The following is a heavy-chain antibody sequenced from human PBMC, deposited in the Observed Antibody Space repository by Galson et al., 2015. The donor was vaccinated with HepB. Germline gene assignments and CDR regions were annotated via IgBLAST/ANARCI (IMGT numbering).Heavy chain of an antibody. D-gene: IGHD1-26*01. Sequence: SLRLSCAASGFTFSSYSMNWVRQAPGKGLEWVSSISSSSSYIYYADSVKGRFTISRDNAKNSLYLQMNSLRAEDTAVYYCARGKWELPYYYYYYMDVWGKGTTVTVSS. CDR1: GFTFSSYS. CDR2: ISSSSSYI. CDR3: ARGKWELPYYYYYYMDV. J-gene: IGHJ6*03. V-gene: IGHV3-21*01.